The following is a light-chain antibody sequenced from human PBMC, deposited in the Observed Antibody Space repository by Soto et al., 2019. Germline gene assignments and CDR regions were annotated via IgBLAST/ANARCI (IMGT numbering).Light chain of an antibody. Sequence: QSVLTQPPSAYGTPGQRVTISCSGSSSNIGSNYVYWYQQLPGTAPKLLIYRNNQRPSGVPDRFSGSKSGTSASLAISGLRSEDEADYYCAAWDDSLSGLRVFGGGTKLTVL. J-gene: IGLJ2*01. CDR3: AAWDDSLSGLRV. CDR2: RNN. CDR1: SSNIGSNY. V-gene: IGLV1-47*01.